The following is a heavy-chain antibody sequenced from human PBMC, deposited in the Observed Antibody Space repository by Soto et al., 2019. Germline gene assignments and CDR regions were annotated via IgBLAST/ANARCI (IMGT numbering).Heavy chain of an antibody. V-gene: IGHV2-26*01. D-gene: IGHD3-10*01. CDR2: IFSNDEK. CDR3: ARIRRGRGFSADY. CDR1: EFSRTNARMG. J-gene: IGHJ4*02. Sequence: QVTLKESGPVLVKPTETLTLTCNVPEFSRTNARMGVSWIRQPPGKALEWLAHIFSNDEKSYSTSLKSRLTFSKDTSRSQVVLIMTNMDPVDTATYYCARIRRGRGFSADYWGQGTLVTVSS.